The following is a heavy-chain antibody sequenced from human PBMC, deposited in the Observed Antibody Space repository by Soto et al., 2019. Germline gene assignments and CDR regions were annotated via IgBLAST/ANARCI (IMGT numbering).Heavy chain of an antibody. Sequence: QVTLKESGPVLMKPIETLTLTCTVSGFSLSNARMGVSWIRQPPGKALEWLAHIFSNDEKSYSTSLKSRLTISKDTSKSQVVLTMTNMDPVDTATYYCARITGYCSGGSCAWYFDLWGRGTLVTVSS. D-gene: IGHD2-15*01. CDR2: IFSNDEK. V-gene: IGHV2-26*01. CDR1: GFSLSNARMG. CDR3: ARITGYCSGGSCAWYFDL. J-gene: IGHJ2*01.